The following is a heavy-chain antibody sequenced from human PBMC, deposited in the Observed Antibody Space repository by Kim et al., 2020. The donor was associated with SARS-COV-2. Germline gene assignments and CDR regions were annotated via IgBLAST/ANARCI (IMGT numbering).Heavy chain of an antibody. CDR2: ISYDGGNN. CDR1: GFTFSDYA. D-gene: IGHD3-10*01. Sequence: GGSLRLSCAASGFTFSDYAISWVRQPPGKGLEWVAVISYDGGNNYFANSVKGRFTISRDNSKNTVYLQMNSLRADDTAVYYCTRYDSGSPYFAGNWFDP. V-gene: IGHV3-30*03. J-gene: IGHJ5*02. CDR3: TRYDSGSPYFAGNWFDP.